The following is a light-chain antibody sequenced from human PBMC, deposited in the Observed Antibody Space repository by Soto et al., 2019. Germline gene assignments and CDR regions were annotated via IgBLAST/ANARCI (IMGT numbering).Light chain of an antibody. Sequence: DIQMTQSPSSLSASVGDRVTITCRASQGIRNDLAWYQQKPGKAPKRLIYDATSLQSGVPSRFSGNGFGTEFTLTISSLQPEDFATYYCLQHNNYPPITFGQGTRLEIK. CDR3: LQHNNYPPIT. CDR1: QGIRND. CDR2: DAT. J-gene: IGKJ5*01. V-gene: IGKV1-17*01.